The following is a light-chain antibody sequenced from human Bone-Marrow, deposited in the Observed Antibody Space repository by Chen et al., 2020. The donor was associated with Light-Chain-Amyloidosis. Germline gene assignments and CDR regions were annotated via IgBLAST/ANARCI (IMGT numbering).Light chain of an antibody. V-gene: IGLV2-14*01. CDR2: EVT. J-gene: IGLJ1*01. Sequence: QSALTQPASVSGSPGQSITISCTGTSSAVGGDNHVSWYQQHPDKAPKLMIYEVTNRPSWVPDRFSGYKSDNTASLAISGLQTEDEADYFCSSYTITNALVVGSGTRVTVL. CDR1: SSAVGGDNH. CDR3: SSYTITNALV.